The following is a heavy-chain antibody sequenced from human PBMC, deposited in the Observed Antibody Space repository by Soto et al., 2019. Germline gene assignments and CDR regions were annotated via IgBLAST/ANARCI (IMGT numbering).Heavy chain of an antibody. J-gene: IGHJ3*02. Sequence: EVQLVESGGGLVKPGGSLRLSCAASGFTFSSYSMNWVLQAPGKGLEWVSSISSSSSYIYYADSVKGRFTISRDNAKNSLYLQMNSLRAEDTAVYYCASNVYYYDSSGSPGAFDIWGQGTMVTVSS. D-gene: IGHD3-22*01. CDR3: ASNVYYYDSSGSPGAFDI. V-gene: IGHV3-21*01. CDR1: GFTFSSYS. CDR2: ISSSSSYI.